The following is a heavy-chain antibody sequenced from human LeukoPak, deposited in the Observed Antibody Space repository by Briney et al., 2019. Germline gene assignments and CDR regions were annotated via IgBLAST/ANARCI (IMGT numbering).Heavy chain of an antibody. CDR1: DYSISSGYY. D-gene: IGHD6-13*01. V-gene: IGHV4-38-2*01. J-gene: IGHJ6*03. Sequence: SETLSLTCVVSDYSISSGYYWGWIRPPPGKGLEWIGNFSHSASIYYNPSLKSRVSISVDTSKDQFSLRLSSVTAADTAIYYCAIWSGVAAASRDYYYHNYMDVWGKGTTVTVSS. CDR3: AIWSGVAAASRDYYYHNYMDV. CDR2: FSHSASI.